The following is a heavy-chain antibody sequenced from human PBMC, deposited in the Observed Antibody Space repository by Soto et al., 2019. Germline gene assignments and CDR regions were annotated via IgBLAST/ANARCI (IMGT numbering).Heavy chain of an antibody. J-gene: IGHJ4*02. Sequence: PGGSLRLSCAASGFTFSSYGMHWVRQAPGKGLEWVAVISDDGSNKYYADSVKGRFTISRDNSKNTLYLQMNSLRAEDTAVYYCAKDNERHIVVVTAMVVLGIDYWGQGTLVTVSS. CDR1: GFTFSSYG. CDR2: ISDDGSNK. D-gene: IGHD2-21*02. V-gene: IGHV3-30*18. CDR3: AKDNERHIVVVTAMVVLGIDY.